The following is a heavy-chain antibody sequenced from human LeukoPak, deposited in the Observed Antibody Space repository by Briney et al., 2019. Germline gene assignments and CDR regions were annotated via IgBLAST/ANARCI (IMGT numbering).Heavy chain of an antibody. V-gene: IGHV4-39*01. Sequence: SETLSLTCTVSGGSISSSSYYWGWIRQPPGKGLEWIGCIYYSGSTYYNPSLKSRVTISVDTSKNQFSLKLSSVTAADTAVYYCARHHPGYSSGWYFTYYFDYWGQGTLVTVSS. CDR3: ARHHPGYSSGWYFTYYFDY. D-gene: IGHD6-19*01. J-gene: IGHJ4*02. CDR2: IYYSGST. CDR1: GGSISSSSYY.